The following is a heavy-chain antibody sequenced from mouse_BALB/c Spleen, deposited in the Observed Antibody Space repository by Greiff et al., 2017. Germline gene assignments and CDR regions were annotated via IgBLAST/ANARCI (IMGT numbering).Heavy chain of an antibody. Sequence: DVMLVESGGGLVKPGGSLKLSCAASGFTFSSYTMSWVRQTPEKRLEWVATISSGGGNTYYPDSVKGRFTISRDNAKNNLYLQMSSLRSEDTALYYCARVYDGYYGYAMDYWGQGTSVTVSS. CDR2: ISSGGGNT. D-gene: IGHD2-3*01. CDR1: GFTFSSYT. CDR3: ARVYDGYYGYAMDY. V-gene: IGHV5-9*03. J-gene: IGHJ4*01.